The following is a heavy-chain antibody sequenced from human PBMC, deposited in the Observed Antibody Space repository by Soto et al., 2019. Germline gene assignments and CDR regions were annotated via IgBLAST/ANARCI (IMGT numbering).Heavy chain of an antibody. CDR1: GFTFSSYA. D-gene: IGHD2-21*01. Sequence: GGSLRLSCAASGFTFSSYAMHWVRQAPGKGLEWVAVISYDGSNKYYADSVKGRFTISRDNSKNTLYLQMNSLRAEDTAVYYCARDYSLKRRSYYYYYGMDVWGQGTTVTVSS. CDR2: ISYDGSNK. CDR3: ARDYSLKRRSYYYYYGMDV. J-gene: IGHJ6*02. V-gene: IGHV3-30-3*01.